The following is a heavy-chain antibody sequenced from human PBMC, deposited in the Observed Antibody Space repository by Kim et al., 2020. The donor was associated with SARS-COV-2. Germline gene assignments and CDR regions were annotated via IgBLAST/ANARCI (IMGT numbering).Heavy chain of an antibody. CDR2: ISSSGSTI. D-gene: IGHD3-10*01. Sequence: GGSLRLSCAASGFTFSSYEMNWVRQAPGKGLEWVSYISSSGSTIYYADSVKGRFTISRDNAKNSLYLQMNSLRAEDTAVYYCAREITMVRGVGYGRTTFDYWGQGTLVTVSS. V-gene: IGHV3-48*03. CDR1: GFTFSSYE. J-gene: IGHJ4*02. CDR3: AREITMVRGVGYGRTTFDY.